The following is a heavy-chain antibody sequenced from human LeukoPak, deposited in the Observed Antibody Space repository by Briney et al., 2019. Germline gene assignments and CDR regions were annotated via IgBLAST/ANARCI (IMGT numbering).Heavy chain of an antibody. CDR3: ARGSKSYGDYIRSKIHYFDY. Sequence: GRSLRLSCAASGFTFSSYAIHWVRQAPGKGLEWVAVISYDGSNKYYADSVKGRFTISRDNSKNTLYLQMNSLRVEDMAVYYCARGSKSYGDYIRSKIHYFDYWGQGTLVTVSS. CDR2: ISYDGSNK. D-gene: IGHD4-17*01. V-gene: IGHV3-30*04. J-gene: IGHJ4*02. CDR1: GFTFSSYA.